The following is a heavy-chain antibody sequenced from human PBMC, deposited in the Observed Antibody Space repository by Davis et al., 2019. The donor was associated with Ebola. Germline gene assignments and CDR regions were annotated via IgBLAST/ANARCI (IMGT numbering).Heavy chain of an antibody. J-gene: IGHJ4*02. D-gene: IGHD3-3*01. V-gene: IGHV1-18*01. CDR2: ISAYNGNT. CDR1: GYTFTSYG. CDR3: AREWEWFGSDYFDY. Sequence: ASVKVSCKASGYTFTSYGISWVRQAPGQGLEWMGWISAYNGNTNYAQKLQGRVTMTTDTSTSTAYMELRSLRSDDTAVYYCAREWEWFGSDYFDYWGQGTLVTVSS.